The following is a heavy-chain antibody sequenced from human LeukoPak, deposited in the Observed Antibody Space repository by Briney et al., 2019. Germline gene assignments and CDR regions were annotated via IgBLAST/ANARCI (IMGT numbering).Heavy chain of an antibody. V-gene: IGHV1-2*02. J-gene: IGHJ4*02. CDR1: GYTFTGYY. D-gene: IGHD3-9*01. CDR3: ARDILTAFSDY. CDR2: INPNSGGT. Sequence: ASVKVSCKASGYTFTGYYMHWVRQAPGQGLEWMGWINPNSGGTNYAQKFQGRVTMTTDTSTSTAYMELRSLRSDDTALYYCARDILTAFSDYWGQGTLVTVSS.